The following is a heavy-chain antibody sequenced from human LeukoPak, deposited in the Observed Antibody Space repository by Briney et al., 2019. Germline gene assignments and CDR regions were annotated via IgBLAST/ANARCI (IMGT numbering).Heavy chain of an antibody. J-gene: IGHJ4*02. CDR3: ARPSGRGYSYGCFDY. Sequence: GASVKVSCKVSGYTLTELSMHWVRQAPGKGLEWMGGFDPEDGETIYAQKFQGRVTMTEDTSTDTAYMELSSLRSEDTAVYYCARPSGRGYSYGCFDYWGQGTLVTVSS. V-gene: IGHV1-24*01. CDR1: GYTLTELS. CDR2: FDPEDGET. D-gene: IGHD5-18*01.